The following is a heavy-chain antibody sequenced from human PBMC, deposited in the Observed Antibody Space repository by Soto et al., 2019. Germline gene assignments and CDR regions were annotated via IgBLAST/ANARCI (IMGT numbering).Heavy chain of an antibody. CDR1: GGTFSSYA. CDR2: IIPIFGTA. D-gene: IGHD3-10*01. V-gene: IGHV1-69*06. Sequence: PSVKVSCKASGGTFSSYAISWVRQAPGQGLEWMGGIIPIFGTANYAQKFQGRVTITADKSTSTAYMELSSLRSEDTAVYYCASPPWVYGSGSYPYYYYGMDVWGQGTTVTVSS. J-gene: IGHJ6*02. CDR3: ASPPWVYGSGSYPYYYYGMDV.